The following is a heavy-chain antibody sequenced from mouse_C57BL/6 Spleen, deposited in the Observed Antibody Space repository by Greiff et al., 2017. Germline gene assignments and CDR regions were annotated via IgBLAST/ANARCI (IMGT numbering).Heavy chain of an antibody. CDR2: IYPGDGDT. V-gene: IGHV1-82*01. CDR3: ARLSYDYNGTWFAY. Sequence: QVQLQQSGPELVKPGASVKISCKASGYAFSSSWMNWVKQRPGKGLEWIGWIYPGDGDTNYNGKFKGRVTLTGDKACSTAYMQLSSLTSEDSAVYFGARLSYDYNGTWFAYWGQGTLVTVSA. CDR1: GYAFSSSW. J-gene: IGHJ3*01. D-gene: IGHD2-4*01.